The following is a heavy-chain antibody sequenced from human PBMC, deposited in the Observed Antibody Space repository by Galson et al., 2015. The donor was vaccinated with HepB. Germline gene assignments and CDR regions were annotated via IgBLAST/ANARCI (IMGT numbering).Heavy chain of an antibody. CDR3: TRRLYSYSGYDGWFDP. V-gene: IGHV3-73*01. D-gene: IGHD5-12*01. J-gene: IGHJ5*02. CDR1: GFTFSSSA. CDR2: IRSKANSYAT. Sequence: SLRLSCAASGFTFSSSAMHWVRQASGKGLEWVGRIRSKANSYATAYAASVKGRFTISRDDSKNTAYLQMNSLKTEDTAVYYCTRRLYSYSGYDGWFDPWGQGTLVTVSS.